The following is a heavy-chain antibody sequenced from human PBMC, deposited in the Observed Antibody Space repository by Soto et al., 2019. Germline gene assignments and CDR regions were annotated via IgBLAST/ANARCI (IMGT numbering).Heavy chain of an antibody. CDR3: TKRSSTSTFDY. CDR1: GFTFSSYA. J-gene: IGHJ4*02. CDR2: ISGSDDST. V-gene: IGHV3-23*01. D-gene: IGHD6-6*01. Sequence: EVQLLESGGGLVQPGESLRLSCAASGFTFSSYAMSWVRQAPGKGLEWVSVISGSDDSTYYADSVKGRFTISRDNSKNTPYLQMNTLGAEDTAVYYCTKRSSTSTFDYWGQGTLVTVSS.